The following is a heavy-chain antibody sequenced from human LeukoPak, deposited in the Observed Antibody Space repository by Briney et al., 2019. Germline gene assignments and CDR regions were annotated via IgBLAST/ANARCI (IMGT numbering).Heavy chain of an antibody. Sequence: ASVKVSCKVSGYTLTELSMHWVRQVPGKGLEWMGGFDPEDGETIYAQKFQGRVTMTEDTSTDTAYMELSSLRSEDTAVYYCFVAATVGSDYYYGMDVWGQGTTVTVSS. J-gene: IGHJ6*02. D-gene: IGHD2-15*01. CDR2: FDPEDGET. V-gene: IGHV1-24*01. CDR3: FVAATVGSDYYYGMDV. CDR1: GYTLTELS.